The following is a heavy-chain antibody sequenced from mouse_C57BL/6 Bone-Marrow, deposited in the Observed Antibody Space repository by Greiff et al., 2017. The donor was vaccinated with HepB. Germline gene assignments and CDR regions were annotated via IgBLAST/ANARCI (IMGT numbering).Heavy chain of an antibody. Sequence: DVKLVESGGGLVKPGGSLKLSCAASGFTFSSYAMSWVRQTPEKRLEWVATISDGGSYTYYPDNVKGRFTISRDNAKNNMYLQMSHLKSEDTAMYYCARDPPYPRRLDYWGQGTTLTVSS. CDR2: ISDGGSYT. CDR3: ARDPPYPRRLDY. V-gene: IGHV5-4*01. J-gene: IGHJ2*01. CDR1: GFTFSSYA.